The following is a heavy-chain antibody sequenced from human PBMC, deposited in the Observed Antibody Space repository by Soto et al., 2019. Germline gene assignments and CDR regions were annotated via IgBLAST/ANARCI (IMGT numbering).Heavy chain of an antibody. CDR2: INSDGSST. CDR3: ARAGYDILTGYFPRY. CDR1: GFTFSSYW. V-gene: IGHV3-74*01. Sequence: VQLVESGGGLVQPGGSLRLSCAASGFTFSSYWMHWVRQAPGKGLVWVSRINSDGSSTSYADSVKGRFTISRDNAKNTLYLQMNSLRAEDTAVYYCARAGYDILTGYFPRYWGQGTLVTVSS. J-gene: IGHJ4*02. D-gene: IGHD3-9*01.